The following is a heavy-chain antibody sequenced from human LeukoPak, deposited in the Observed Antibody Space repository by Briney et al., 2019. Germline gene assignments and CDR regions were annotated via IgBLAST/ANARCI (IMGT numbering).Heavy chain of an antibody. D-gene: IGHD3-22*01. CDR3: ARARWNSSYGY. CDR2: INPNSGGT. V-gene: IGHV1-2*02. Sequence: ASVKVSCKASGYTFTGYYMHWVRQAPGQGLEWMGWINPNSGGTNYAQKFQGRVTMTRDTSISTAYMGRSRLRSDDTAVYYCARARWNSSYGYWGEGTVVTVSS. J-gene: IGHJ4*02. CDR1: GYTFTGYY.